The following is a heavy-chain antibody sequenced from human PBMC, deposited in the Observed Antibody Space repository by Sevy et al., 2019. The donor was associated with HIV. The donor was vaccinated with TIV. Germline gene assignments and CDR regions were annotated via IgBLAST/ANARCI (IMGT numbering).Heavy chain of an antibody. D-gene: IGHD1-20*01. CDR3: AKKMGGGSGMAFLIDY. CDR2: ISASGDYT. V-gene: IGHV3-23*01. CDR1: GFIFSSFA. Sequence: GGSLRLSCAASGFIFSSFAMGWVRQGPRKGLEWISVISASGDYTYYADSVKGRFTISRDNSKNTLFLQMNNLRAEDTAIFYCAKKMGGGSGMAFLIDYWGQGTLVTVSS. J-gene: IGHJ4*02.